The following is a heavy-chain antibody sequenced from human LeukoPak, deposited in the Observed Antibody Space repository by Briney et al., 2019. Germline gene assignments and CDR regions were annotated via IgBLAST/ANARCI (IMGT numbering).Heavy chain of an antibody. Sequence: GGSLRLSCAASGFTFSSYWMSWVRQAPGKGLEWVSAISGSGGSTYYADSVKGRFTISRDNSKNTLYLQMNSLRAEDTAVYYCAKGGIVVVPTDTDFDYWGQGTLVTVSS. CDR2: ISGSGGST. CDR3: AKGGIVVVPTDTDFDY. D-gene: IGHD2-2*01. J-gene: IGHJ4*02. V-gene: IGHV3-23*01. CDR1: GFTFSSYW.